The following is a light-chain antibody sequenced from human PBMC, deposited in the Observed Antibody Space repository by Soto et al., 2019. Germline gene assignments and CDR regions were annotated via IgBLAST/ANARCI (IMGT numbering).Light chain of an antibody. CDR3: SSYAGSNNFYV. CDR2: RNN. J-gene: IGLJ1*01. Sequence: QSALTQPPSASGTPGQRVTISCSGSSSNIGSNYVYWYQQLPGTAPKLLIYRNNQRPSGVPDRFSGSKSGTSASLAISGLRSEDEADYYCSSYAGSNNFYVFGTGTKLTVL. V-gene: IGLV1-47*01. CDR1: SSNIGSNY.